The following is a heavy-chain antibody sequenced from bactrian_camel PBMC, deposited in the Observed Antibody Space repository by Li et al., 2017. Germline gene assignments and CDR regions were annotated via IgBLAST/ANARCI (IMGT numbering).Heavy chain of an antibody. CDR2: IRRDGAP. J-gene: IGHJ4*01. Sequence: VQLVESGGGSVQTGGSLRLSCKPSFFILDDFDMMWYRQAPGNECELASTIRRDGAPTYADSVKGRFSISRDNDKGTIFLQMHNLQTEDKAVYYCAACRDRRYTNDRLVYTYWGQGTQVTVS. D-gene: IGHD1*01. CDR1: FFILDDFD. CDR3: AACRDRRYTNDRLVYTY. V-gene: IGHV3-1*01.